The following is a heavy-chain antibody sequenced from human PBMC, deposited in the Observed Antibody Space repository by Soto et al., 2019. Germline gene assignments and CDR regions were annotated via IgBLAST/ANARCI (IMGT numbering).Heavy chain of an antibody. V-gene: IGHV4-4*07. CDR2: IYTSGST. Sequence: LSLTCTVSGGSISSYYWSWIRQPAGKGLEWIGRIYTSGSTNYNPSLKSRVTMSVDTSKNQFSLKLSSVTAADTAVYYCARLPPSYYDILTGYLLSQYYFDYWGQGTLVTVSS. CDR3: ARLPPSYYDILTGYLLSQYYFDY. J-gene: IGHJ4*02. D-gene: IGHD3-9*01. CDR1: GGSISSYY.